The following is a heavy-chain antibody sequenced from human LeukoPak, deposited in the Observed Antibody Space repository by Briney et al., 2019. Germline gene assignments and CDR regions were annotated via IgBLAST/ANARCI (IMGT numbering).Heavy chain of an antibody. D-gene: IGHD5-12*01. CDR1: GFSVSSHY. CDR2: IYSGGST. J-gene: IGHJ4*02. V-gene: IGHV3-53*01. Sequence: GGSLRLSCAASGFSVSSHYMSWVRQAPGRGLEWVSVIYSGGSTYYADSVKGRFTISRDSSKNTLYLQMNSLRAEDTAVYYCARDRVGYSGLIDYWVQGTLVSVSS. CDR3: ARDRVGYSGLIDY.